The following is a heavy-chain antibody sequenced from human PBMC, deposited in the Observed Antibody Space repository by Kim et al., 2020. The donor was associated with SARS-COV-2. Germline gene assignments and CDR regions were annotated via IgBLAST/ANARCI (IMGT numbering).Heavy chain of an antibody. D-gene: IGHD5-18*01. J-gene: IGHJ5*01. Sequence: GGSLRLSCAGSGFIFSNYWMTWVRQAPGKGLEWVANIKRDGSEQYCVASVKGRFTISRDNAKSSLYLQMNSLRAEDTAVYYCARHFNTDFDSWGQGTLVT. CDR2: IKRDGSEQ. V-gene: IGHV3-7*01. CDR1: GFIFSNYW. CDR3: ARHFNTDFDS.